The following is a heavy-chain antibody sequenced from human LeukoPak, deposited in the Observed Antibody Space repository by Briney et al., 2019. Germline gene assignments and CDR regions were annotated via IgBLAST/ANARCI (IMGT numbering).Heavy chain of an antibody. D-gene: IGHD6-13*01. J-gene: IGHJ6*03. CDR2: IYYSGST. V-gene: IGHV4-38-2*01. CDR3: ASLTDSSSWYRGPYYYYYMDV. Sequence: PSETLSLTCAVSGYSISSSYYWGWIRQPPGKGLEWIGSIYYSGSTYYNPSLKSRVTISVDTSKNQFSLKLSSVTAADTAVYYCASLTDSSSWYRGPYYYYYMDVWGKGTTVTVSS. CDR1: GYSISSSYY.